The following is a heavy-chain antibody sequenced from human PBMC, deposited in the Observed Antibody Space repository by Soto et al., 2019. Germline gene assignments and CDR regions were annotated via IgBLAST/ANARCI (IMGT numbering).Heavy chain of an antibody. CDR1: GYTFTSYY. D-gene: IGHD1-26*01. J-gene: IGHJ3*02. CDR2: INPSGGST. Sequence: QVQLVQSGAEVKKPGVSVKVSCKASGYTFTSYYMHWVRQAPGQGLEWMGIINPSGGSTSYAQKFQGRVTMTRDTSTSTVYMELSSLRSEDTAVYYCSRSEWELQAFDIWGQGTMVTVSS. V-gene: IGHV1-46*01. CDR3: SRSEWELQAFDI.